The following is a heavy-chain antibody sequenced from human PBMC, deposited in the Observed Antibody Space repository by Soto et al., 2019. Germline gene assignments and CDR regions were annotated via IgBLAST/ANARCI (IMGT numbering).Heavy chain of an antibody. D-gene: IGHD2-15*01. CDR2: ISASGDAT. J-gene: IGHJ3*02. CDR1: GFTFNNYA. Sequence: EVQLLESGGGLVQPGGSLRLSCAASGFTFNNYAMNWVRQASGKGLEWVSVISASGDATFYADSVKGRFTISRDNSKNTLYLQMNSLRAEDTAVYYCAKPSSGYCSDGSCYSGYFDIWGQGTMVTVSS. V-gene: IGHV3-23*01. CDR3: AKPSSGYCSDGSCYSGYFDI.